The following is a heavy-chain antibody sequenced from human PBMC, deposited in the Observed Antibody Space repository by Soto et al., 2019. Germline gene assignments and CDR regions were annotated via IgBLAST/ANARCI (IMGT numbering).Heavy chain of an antibody. CDR1: GGTFSSYA. Sequence: SVKVSCKASGGTFSSYAISWVRQAPGQGLEWMGGIIPIFGTANYAQKFQGRVTVTADESTSTAYMELSSLRSEDTAVYYCARDGGIAAAGPRVFDYWGQGTLVTVST. CDR2: IIPIFGTA. J-gene: IGHJ4*02. D-gene: IGHD6-13*01. V-gene: IGHV1-69*13. CDR3: ARDGGIAAAGPRVFDY.